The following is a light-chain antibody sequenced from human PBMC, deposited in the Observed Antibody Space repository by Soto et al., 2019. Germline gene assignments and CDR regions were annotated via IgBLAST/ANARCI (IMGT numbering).Light chain of an antibody. J-gene: IGKJ4*01. Sequence: EIVLTQSPATLSLSPGERATLSCRARQSIRSYLAWYQQKPGQAPRLLIYDVSIRATGIPARFSGSGSGTDFTLTISSLAPEDFAFYYCQQRSDWPLTFGGGTKVEIK. CDR2: DVS. CDR1: QSIRSY. CDR3: QQRSDWPLT. V-gene: IGKV3-11*01.